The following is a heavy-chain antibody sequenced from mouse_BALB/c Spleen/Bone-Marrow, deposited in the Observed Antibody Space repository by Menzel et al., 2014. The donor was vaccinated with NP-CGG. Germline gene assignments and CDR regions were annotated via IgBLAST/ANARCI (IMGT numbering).Heavy chain of an antibody. CDR1: GYTFTDYW. V-gene: IGHV1-69*01. CDR3: ARKYDYYYAMDY. J-gene: IGHJ4*01. CDR2: IDTSDSYT. Sequence: QVQLKQSGAELVMPGVSAKMSCKASGYTFTDYWMHWVKQRPGQGLEWIGAIDTSDSYTSYNQKFKGKATLTVDESSSTAYMQLSSLTSEDSAVYYCARKYDYYYAMDYWGQGTSVPVSS. D-gene: IGHD2-4*01.